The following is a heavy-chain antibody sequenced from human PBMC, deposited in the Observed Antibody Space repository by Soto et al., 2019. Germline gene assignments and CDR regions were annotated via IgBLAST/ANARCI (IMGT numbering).Heavy chain of an antibody. CDR3: ARGNRGGYKEYSSSSREYYFDY. V-gene: IGHV4-30-2*01. Sequence: SETLSLTCAVSGASISSGNHSWSWIRQPPGKGLEWIGYIYHSGSTYYNPSLKRRVTISVDTSKNQFSLKLSSVTAADTAVYYCARGNRGGYKEYSSSSREYYFDYWGQGTLVTVSS. D-gene: IGHD6-6*01. J-gene: IGHJ4*02. CDR1: GASISSGNHS. CDR2: IYHSGST.